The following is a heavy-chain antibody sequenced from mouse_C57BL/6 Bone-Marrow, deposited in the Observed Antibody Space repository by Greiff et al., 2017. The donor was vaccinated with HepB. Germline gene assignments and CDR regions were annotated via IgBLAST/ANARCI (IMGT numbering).Heavy chain of an antibody. CDR3: ARWYPAWFAY. CDR1: GYTFTSYW. J-gene: IGHJ3*01. D-gene: IGHD1-1*02. Sequence: VKLQQPGAELVRPGSSVKLSCKASGYTFTSYWMHWVKQRPIQGLEWIGNIDPSDSETHYNQKFKDKATLTVDKSSSTAYMQLSSLTSEDSAVYYCARWYPAWFAYWGQGTLVTVSA. CDR2: IDPSDSET. V-gene: IGHV1-52*01.